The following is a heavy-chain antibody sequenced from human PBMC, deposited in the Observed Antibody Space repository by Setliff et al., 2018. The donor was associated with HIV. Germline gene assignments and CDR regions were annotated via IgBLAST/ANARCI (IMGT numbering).Heavy chain of an antibody. CDR3: ARETNASGSLTAYWYFDL. Sequence: NPSETLSLTCTVSGGSISSYYWSWIRQPPGEGLEWIGYIFYSGSTNYNPSLKSRLTISIHTSTNQFSLKLSSVTAADTAVYYCARETNASGSLTAYWYFDLWGRGTLVTVSS. D-gene: IGHD3-10*01. CDR2: IFYSGST. V-gene: IGHV4-59*12. J-gene: IGHJ2*01. CDR1: GGSISSYY.